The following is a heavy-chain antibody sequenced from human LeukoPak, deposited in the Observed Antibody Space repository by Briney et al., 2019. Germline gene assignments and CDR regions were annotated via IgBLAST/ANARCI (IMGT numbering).Heavy chain of an antibody. CDR1: GFTFSSYS. CDR2: ISSSISTI. V-gene: IGHV3-48*04. Sequence: GGSLRLSCAASGFTFSSYSMNWVRQAPGKGLEWDSYISSSISTIYYADSVKGRFTISRDNAKNSLYLQMHSLRAEDTAVYYCARESTSDYRAAYYYYYYMDVWRKGTTVTVSS. CDR3: ARESTSDYRAAYYYYYYMDV. J-gene: IGHJ6*03. D-gene: IGHD4-11*01.